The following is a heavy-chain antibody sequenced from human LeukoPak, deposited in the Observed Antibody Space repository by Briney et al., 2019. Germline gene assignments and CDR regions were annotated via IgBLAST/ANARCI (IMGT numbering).Heavy chain of an antibody. CDR3: ARESPSTYYHDSSGYLGRAFDI. CDR2: IYSGGST. J-gene: IGHJ3*02. Sequence: GGSLRLSCAASGFTVSSNYMSWVRQAPGKGLEWVSVIYSGGSTYYADSVKGRFTISRDNSKNTLYLQMNSLRAEDTAVYYCARESPSTYYHDSSGYLGRAFDIWGQGTMVTVSS. CDR1: GFTVSSNY. D-gene: IGHD3-22*01. V-gene: IGHV3-66*01.